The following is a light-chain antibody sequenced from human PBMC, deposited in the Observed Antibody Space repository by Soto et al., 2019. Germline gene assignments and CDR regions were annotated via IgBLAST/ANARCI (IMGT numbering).Light chain of an antibody. CDR3: QQYNGYPLT. CDR1: QTLRTW. V-gene: IGKV1-5*01. Sequence: DIQMTQSPSTLSASVGDRVTITCRASQTLRTWLAWYQKKPGKAPKLLIYDVSILQSGVPSRFNGSGSGPEFTLTISSLQPDDFATYYCQQYNGYPLTFGGGTKVEF. J-gene: IGKJ4*01. CDR2: DVS.